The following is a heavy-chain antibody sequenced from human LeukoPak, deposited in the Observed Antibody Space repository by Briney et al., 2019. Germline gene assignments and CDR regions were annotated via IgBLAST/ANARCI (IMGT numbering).Heavy chain of an antibody. D-gene: IGHD5-18*01. Sequence: QAGGSLRLSCAASGFTFSSYAMSWVRQAPGKGLEWGSAISGSGGSTYYADSVKGWFTISRDNSKNTLYLQMNSLRDEDTAVYYCARAPPSSGYAYHFDIWGQGTMVTVSS. J-gene: IGHJ3*02. CDR3: ARAPPSSGYAYHFDI. CDR1: GFTFSSYA. CDR2: ISGSGGST. V-gene: IGHV3-23*01.